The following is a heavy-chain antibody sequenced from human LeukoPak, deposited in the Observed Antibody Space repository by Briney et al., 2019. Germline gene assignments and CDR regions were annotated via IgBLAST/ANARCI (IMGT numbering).Heavy chain of an antibody. V-gene: IGHV4-34*01. CDR3: AACISATWAIDS. D-gene: IGHD1-7*01. CDR2: VNHSGGT. J-gene: IGHJ4*02. CDR1: GDSFSGYY. Sequence: SETLSLTCAVYGDSFSGYYWTWIRKAPGKGLEWIGKVNHSGGTNYNPSLKSRVTMSVDTSKNQFSLKLSSVTAADTAIYYCAACISATWAIDSWGQGTLVTVSS.